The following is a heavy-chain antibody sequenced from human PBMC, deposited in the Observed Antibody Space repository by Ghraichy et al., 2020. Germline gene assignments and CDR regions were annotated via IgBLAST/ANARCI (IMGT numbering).Heavy chain of an antibody. D-gene: IGHD3-22*01. CDR2: INPNSGGT. V-gene: IGHV1-2*02. CDR3: ARGGGSSSYYYPYYFDY. Sequence: ASVKVSCKASGHTFTGYFMHWVRQAPGQGLEWMGWINPNSGGTNYAQKFEGRVTMTWDTSISTAYMELSRLRSDDTAVYYCARGGGSSSYYYPYYFDYWGQGTLVTVSS. CDR1: GHTFTGYF. J-gene: IGHJ4*02.